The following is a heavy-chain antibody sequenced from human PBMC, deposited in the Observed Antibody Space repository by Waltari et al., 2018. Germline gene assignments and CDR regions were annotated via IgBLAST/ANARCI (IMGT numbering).Heavy chain of an antibody. V-gene: IGHV4-59*01. CDR2: IYSTGST. CDR1: GGSISGFY. J-gene: IGHJ5*02. D-gene: IGHD2-21*02. CDR3: ARGGGGDWEWFDP. Sequence: QVQLQESGPRLLKPSETLSLSCTVSGGSISGFYWSWVRQPPGKGLDWIGYIYSTGSTNFHPSLKSRVTMSVDTSKNQFSLKLSSVTAADTAFYYCARGGGGDWEWFDPWGQGTLVTVSS.